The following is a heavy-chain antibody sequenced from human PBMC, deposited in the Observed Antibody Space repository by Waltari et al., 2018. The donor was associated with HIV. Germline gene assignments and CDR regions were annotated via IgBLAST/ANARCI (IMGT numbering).Heavy chain of an antibody. Sequence: QVQLVESGGGVVQPGRSLRLSCAASGFTFSSYAMHWVRQAPGKGLEWGAVISYDGSNKYYADSVKGRFTISRDNSKNTLYLQMNSLRAEDTAVYYCAREPSVVLMVYAHDYWGQGTLVTVSS. V-gene: IGHV3-30*04. CDR1: GFTFSSYA. CDR3: AREPSVVLMVYAHDY. D-gene: IGHD2-8*01. J-gene: IGHJ4*02. CDR2: ISYDGSNK.